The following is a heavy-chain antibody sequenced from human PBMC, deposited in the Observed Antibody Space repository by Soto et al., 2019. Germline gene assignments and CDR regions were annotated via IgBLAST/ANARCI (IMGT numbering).Heavy chain of an antibody. Sequence: QVQLVESGGGMVQPGKSLRLSCAASGFTFSSYGMHWVRQAPGKGLEWVAVVWYDGSNKYYADSVKGRFTISRDNSKNTLHLQMNSLRAEDTAVYYCARELHDSSGAFDHWGQGTLVTVSS. CDR1: GFTFSSYG. CDR3: ARELHDSSGAFDH. J-gene: IGHJ4*02. V-gene: IGHV3-33*01. D-gene: IGHD3-22*01. CDR2: VWYDGSNK.